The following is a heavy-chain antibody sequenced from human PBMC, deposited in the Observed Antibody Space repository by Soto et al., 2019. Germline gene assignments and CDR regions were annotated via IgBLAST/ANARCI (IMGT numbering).Heavy chain of an antibody. D-gene: IGHD3-22*01. CDR3: ERDLVRRYYYDSSGYAQAY. CDR1: GYTFTSYV. V-gene: IGHV1-18*04. Sequence: ASVKVSCTASGYTFTSYVISWVLQAPGQGLEWMGWISAYNGNTNYAQKLQGRVTMTTDTSTSTAYMELRSLRSDDTAVYYCERDLVRRYYYDSSGYAQAYWGQGTRVTVYS. J-gene: IGHJ4*02. CDR2: ISAYNGNT.